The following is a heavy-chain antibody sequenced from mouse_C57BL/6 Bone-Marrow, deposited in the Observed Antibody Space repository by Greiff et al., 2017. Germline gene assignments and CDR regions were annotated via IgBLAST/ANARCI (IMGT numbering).Heavy chain of an antibody. V-gene: IGHV1-69*01. Sequence: LQQPGAELVMPGASVKLSCKASGYTFTSYWMHWVKQRPGQGLEWIGEIDPSDSYTNYNQKFKGKSTLTVDKSSSTAYMQLSSLTSEDSAVYYCARSYGSSYWYFDVWGTGTTVTVSS. CDR1: GYTFTSYW. D-gene: IGHD1-1*01. CDR2: IDPSDSYT. CDR3: ARSYGSSYWYFDV. J-gene: IGHJ1*03.